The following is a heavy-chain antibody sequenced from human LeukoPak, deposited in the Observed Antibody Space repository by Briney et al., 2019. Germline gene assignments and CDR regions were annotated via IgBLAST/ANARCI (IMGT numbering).Heavy chain of an antibody. J-gene: IGHJ5*02. Sequence: LSETLSLTCTISGGSVSDYYWSWIRQSPGKGLEWIGYIYHTGSTSYSPSLKSRVTMSVDTSKNQFSLKLSSVTAADTAMYYCARDVFAEYSTHHKFDPWGQGTLVIVSS. CDR2: IYHTGST. CDR3: ARDVFAEYSTHHKFDP. CDR1: GGSVSDYY. D-gene: IGHD6-6*01. V-gene: IGHV4-59*02.